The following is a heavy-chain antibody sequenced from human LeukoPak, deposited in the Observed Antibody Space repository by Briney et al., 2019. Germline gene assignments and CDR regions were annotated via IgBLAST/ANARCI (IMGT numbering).Heavy chain of an antibody. J-gene: IGHJ5*02. CDR1: GGSISSSSYY. CDR3: ARLPQFDP. Sequence: SETLSLTCTVSGGSISSSSYYWGWIRQPPGKGLEWIGSIYYSGSTYYNPSLKSRVTISVDTSKNQFSLKLSSATAADTAVYYCARLPQFDPWGQGTLVTVSS. CDR2: IYYSGST. V-gene: IGHV4-39*01.